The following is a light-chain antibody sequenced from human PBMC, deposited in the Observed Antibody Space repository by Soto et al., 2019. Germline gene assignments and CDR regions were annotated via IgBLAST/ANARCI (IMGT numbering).Light chain of an antibody. V-gene: IGKV1-39*01. Sequence: IQMTQSPSSLSASVGDRVSITCRASQSIGTFLNWYQQKPGEAPNLLIHTSFTLYSGVPSRFSGTGSGTDFTLTISSLQPDDFATYYCQQYNSYSSWTFGQGTKVEIK. J-gene: IGKJ1*01. CDR2: TSF. CDR3: QQYNSYSSWT. CDR1: QSIGTF.